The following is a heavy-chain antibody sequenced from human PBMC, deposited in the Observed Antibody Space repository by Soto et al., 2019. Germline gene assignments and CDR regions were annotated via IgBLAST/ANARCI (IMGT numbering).Heavy chain of an antibody. J-gene: IGHJ4*02. V-gene: IGHV1-3*01. CDR2: INAGNGNT. CDR3: ERDNLHYDFWSGLDY. Sequence: APVKLTSTASGYALTSYALHWVRQSPGQRLEWMGWINAGNGNTKYSQKFQGRVTITRDTSASTAYMELSSMRSEDKAVYYCERDNLHYDFWSGLDYWGQGTLVTVSS. D-gene: IGHD3-3*01. CDR1: GYALTSYA.